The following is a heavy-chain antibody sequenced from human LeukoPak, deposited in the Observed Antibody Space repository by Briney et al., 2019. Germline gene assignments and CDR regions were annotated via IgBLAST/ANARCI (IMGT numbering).Heavy chain of an antibody. CDR1: GYTFTSYG. CDR3: ARVGAGWAYCGGDCYSPREY. D-gene: IGHD2-21*02. J-gene: IGHJ4*02. CDR2: ISAYNGNT. Sequence: ASVKVSCKASGYTFTSYGISWVRQAPGQGLEWMGWISAYNGNTNYARKLQGRVTMTTDTSTSTAYMELRSLRSDDTAVYYCARVGAGWAYCGGDCYSPREYWGQGTLVTVSS. V-gene: IGHV1-18*01.